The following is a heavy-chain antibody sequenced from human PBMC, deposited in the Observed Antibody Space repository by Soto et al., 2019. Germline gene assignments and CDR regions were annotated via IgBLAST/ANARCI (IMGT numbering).Heavy chain of an antibody. J-gene: IGHJ4*02. V-gene: IGHV1-2*02. CDR1: GYTFTGYY. Sequence: ASVKVSCKASGYTFTGYYMHWVRQAPGQGLEWMGWINPNSGGTNYAQKFQGRVTMTRDTSISTAYMELSRLRSDDTAVYYCARALTRYTSSWLFDYWGQGTLVTVSS. D-gene: IGHD6-13*01. CDR3: ARALTRYTSSWLFDY. CDR2: INPNSGGT.